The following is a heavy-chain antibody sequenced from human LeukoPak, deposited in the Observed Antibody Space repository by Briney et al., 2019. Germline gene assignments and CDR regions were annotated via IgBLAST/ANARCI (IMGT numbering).Heavy chain of an antibody. CDR2: FDPEDGET. J-gene: IGHJ4*02. CDR3: ATSSGELLGREFDY. CDR1: GYTLSVFS. D-gene: IGHD1-26*01. Sequence: ASAKVSCYVSGYTLSVFSMNWVRRSTGKRLEWMGGFDPEDGETIYAEKFQGRVTMTEDTSIETAYMELSSLRSEDTAVYYCATSSGELLGREFDYWGQGTLVTVSS. V-gene: IGHV1-24*01.